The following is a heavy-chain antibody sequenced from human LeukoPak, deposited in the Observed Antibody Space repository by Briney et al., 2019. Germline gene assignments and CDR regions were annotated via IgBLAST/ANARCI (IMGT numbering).Heavy chain of an antibody. CDR1: GFTFSSYG. Sequence: GGSLRLSCAASGFTFSSYGMHWVRQAPGKGLEWVAVIWYDGSNKYYADSVKGRFTISRDNSKNTLYLQMNSLRAEDTAVYYCARAVPAAMGDYYYYGMDVWGQGTTVTVSS. D-gene: IGHD2-2*01. CDR2: IWYDGSNK. J-gene: IGHJ6*02. CDR3: ARAVPAAMGDYYYYGMDV. V-gene: IGHV3-33*01.